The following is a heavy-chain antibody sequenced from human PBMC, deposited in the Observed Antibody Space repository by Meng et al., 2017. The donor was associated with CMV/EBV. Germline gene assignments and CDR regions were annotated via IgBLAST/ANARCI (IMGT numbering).Heavy chain of an antibody. D-gene: IGHD3-16*01. CDR2: IDENGSSV. Sequence: DVTLVEFGGGLVLPGGCLRLSCGVCGLGMRFFVVHWGRQVPGKGLGWRSRIDENGSSVSYADSVRGRFTISRDDAKNTLFLQMNSLRVEDTAVYYCARGLEEGLGWEMGYWGHGTLVTVSS. J-gene: IGHJ4*01. CDR3: ARGLEEGLGWEMGY. V-gene: IGHV3-74*01. CDR1: GLGMRFFV.